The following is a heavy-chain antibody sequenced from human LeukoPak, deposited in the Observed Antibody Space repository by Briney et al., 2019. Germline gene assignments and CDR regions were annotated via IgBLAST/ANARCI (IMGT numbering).Heavy chain of an antibody. Sequence: PGGSLRLSCAASGFTFSSYAMHWVRQAPGKGLEWVAVISFDGSNEYYAGSVKGRFTISRDNSKNTLYLQMNSLRAEDTAVYYCAKGYTVTGRFDYWGQGTLVTVSS. CDR2: ISFDGSNE. D-gene: IGHD4-17*01. CDR1: GFTFSSYA. CDR3: AKGYTVTGRFDY. V-gene: IGHV3-30*18. J-gene: IGHJ4*02.